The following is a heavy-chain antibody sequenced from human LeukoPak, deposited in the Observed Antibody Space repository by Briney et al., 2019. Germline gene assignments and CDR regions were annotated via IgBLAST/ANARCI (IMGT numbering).Heavy chain of an antibody. V-gene: IGHV3-43*02. Sequence: PGGSLRLSCAASGFTFDDYAMHWVRQAPGKGLEWVSLISGDGGSTYYADSVEGRFTISRDNSKNSLYLQMNSLRTEDTALYYCAKGALYDSSGYYYPFDYWGQGTLVTVSS. D-gene: IGHD3-22*01. J-gene: IGHJ4*02. CDR1: GFTFDDYA. CDR2: ISGDGGST. CDR3: AKGALYDSSGYYYPFDY.